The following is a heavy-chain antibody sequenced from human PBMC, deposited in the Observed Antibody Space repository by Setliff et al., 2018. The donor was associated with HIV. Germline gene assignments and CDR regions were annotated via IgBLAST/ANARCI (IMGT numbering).Heavy chain of an antibody. J-gene: IGHJ4*02. D-gene: IGHD3-3*01. CDR3: ARSLLHDFWSGFYYY. CDR1: GFTFSNYN. V-gene: IGHV3-23*01. CDR2: ISGTGGTT. Sequence: GGSLRLSCVASGFTFSNYNMNWVRQAPGKGLEWVSSISGTGGTTYYADSVKGRFTISRDNSKNTLYLQMSSLRAEDTAVYYCARSLLHDFWSGFYYYWGQGTLVTVSS.